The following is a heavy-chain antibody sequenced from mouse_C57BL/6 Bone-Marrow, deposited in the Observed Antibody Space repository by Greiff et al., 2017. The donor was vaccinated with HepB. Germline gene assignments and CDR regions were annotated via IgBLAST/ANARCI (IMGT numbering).Heavy chain of an antibody. J-gene: IGHJ3*01. Sequence: VKLQESGAELVRPGASVTLSCKASGYTFTDYEMHWVKQTPVHGLEWIGAIDPETGGTAYNQKFKGKAILTADKSSSTAYMELRSLTSEDSAVYYCTRSYYGPWFAYWGQGTLVTVSA. CDR2: IDPETGGT. CDR1: GYTFTDYE. CDR3: TRSYYGPWFAY. D-gene: IGHD1-1*01. V-gene: IGHV1-15*01.